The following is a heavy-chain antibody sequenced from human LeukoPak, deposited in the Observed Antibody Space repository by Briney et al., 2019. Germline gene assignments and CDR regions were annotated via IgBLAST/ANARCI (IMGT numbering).Heavy chain of an antibody. CDR3: ARDVPDFWSGFDY. CDR1: GGTFSSYA. V-gene: IGHV1-69*05. Sequence: ASVKVSCKASGGTFSSYAISWVRQAPGQGLEWMGGIIPIFGTANYAQKFQGRVTMTTDTATSTAYMELTSLRSDDTAVYYCARDVPDFWSGFDYWGQGTLVTVSP. CDR2: IIPIFGTA. J-gene: IGHJ4*02. D-gene: IGHD3-3*01.